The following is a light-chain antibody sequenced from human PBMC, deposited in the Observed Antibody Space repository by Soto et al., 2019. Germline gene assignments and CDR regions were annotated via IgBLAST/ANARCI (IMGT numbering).Light chain of an antibody. CDR2: AAS. Sequence: DILMTQSPCSLSASVGDRVTISCRASQTISNDLGCYQQKPGKAPKRLIYAASSLPSGVHSRFSGSGSGTDFPLTISRLQPEDFATYYCQQHISHPLTFGQGTKVEIK. J-gene: IGKJ1*01. V-gene: IGKV1-17*01. CDR3: QQHISHPLT. CDR1: QTISND.